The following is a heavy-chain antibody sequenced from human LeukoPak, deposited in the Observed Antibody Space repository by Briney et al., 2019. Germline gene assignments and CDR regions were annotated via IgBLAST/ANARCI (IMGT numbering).Heavy chain of an antibody. Sequence: PSETLSLTCTVSGASISSYYWGWIRQPPGKGLEWIGSIYYSGSTYYNPSLKSRVTISVDTSKNQFSLKLSSVTAADTAVYYCARRRYSSSWYDSDYWGQGTLVTVSS. CDR2: IYYSGST. J-gene: IGHJ4*02. D-gene: IGHD6-13*01. CDR3: ARRRYSSSWYDSDY. V-gene: IGHV4-39*01. CDR1: GASISSYY.